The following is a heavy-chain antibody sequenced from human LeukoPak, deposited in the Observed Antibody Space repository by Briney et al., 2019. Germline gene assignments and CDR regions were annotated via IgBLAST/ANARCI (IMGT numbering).Heavy chain of an antibody. J-gene: IGHJ4*02. V-gene: IGHV4-4*07. Sequence: SETLSLTCTVSGASIRSYYWSWIRQPAGRGLEWIGRISSSRSTNYNPSLKSRVTMSVDTSKSQFSLNLSSVTAADTAVYYCARGGSNFDFWGQGTLVTASS. CDR3: ARGGSNFDF. CDR1: GASIRSYY. CDR2: ISSSRST.